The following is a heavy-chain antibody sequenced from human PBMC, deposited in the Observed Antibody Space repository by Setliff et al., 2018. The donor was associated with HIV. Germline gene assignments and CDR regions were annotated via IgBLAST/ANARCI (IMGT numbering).Heavy chain of an antibody. D-gene: IGHD3-9*01. CDR1: GYTFTGYY. V-gene: IGHV1-2*06. Sequence: ASVKVSCKTSGYTFTGYYVHWVRQAPGQGLEWMGRINPNSGGTDYAQKFQGRVSMTRDTSISTVYMELSRLTSDDTAMYYCARSQGYFDWLSLGAFDYWGQGTLVTVSS. CDR3: ARSQGYFDWLSLGAFDY. J-gene: IGHJ4*02. CDR2: INPNSGGT.